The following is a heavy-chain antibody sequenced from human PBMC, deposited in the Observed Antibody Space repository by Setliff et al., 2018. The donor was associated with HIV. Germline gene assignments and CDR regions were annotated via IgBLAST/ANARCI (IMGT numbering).Heavy chain of an antibody. V-gene: IGHV4-31*03. D-gene: IGHD3-10*01. J-gene: IGHJ3*02. CDR3: ATGRAAIRQDAFDI. CDR2: IYYSGDT. Sequence: SETLSLTCSVSGVSISDGVYFWSWLRQHPGKGLVWVGYIYYSGDTYYNPSLKSRVTISPDTSQNRFSLTLISVTAADTAVYYCATGRAAIRQDAFDIWGVGARVTVSS. CDR1: GVSISDGVYF.